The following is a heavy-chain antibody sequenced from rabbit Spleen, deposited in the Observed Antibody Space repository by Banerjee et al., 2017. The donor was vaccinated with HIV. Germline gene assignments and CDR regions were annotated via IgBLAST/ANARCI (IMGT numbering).Heavy chain of an antibody. CDR2: IDPIFGRT. D-gene: IGHD4-1*01. V-gene: IGHV1S47*01. Sequence: QEQLVESGGGLVQPGGSLKLSCKASGFDFSVYGLSWVRQAPGKGLEWIGYIDPIFGRTYYASWVNGRFTISSHNAQNTLYLQLNSLTAADTATYFCARDLAGVIGWNFYLWGPGTLVTVS. J-gene: IGHJ4*01. CDR1: GFDFSVYG. CDR3: ARDLAGVIGWNFYL.